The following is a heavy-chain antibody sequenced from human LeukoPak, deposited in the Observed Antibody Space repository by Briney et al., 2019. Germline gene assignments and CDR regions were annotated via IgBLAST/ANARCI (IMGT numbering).Heavy chain of an antibody. Sequence: PGGSLRLSCAASGFTFSSYAMTWVRQAPGKGLEWVSALTGSGGSTYCADSVKGRFTISRDNSKNTLYLQMNSLRAEDTAVYYCAKDRFYSSSRTLRWYNGMDVWGQGTTVTVSS. CDR1: GFTFSSYA. J-gene: IGHJ6*02. V-gene: IGHV3-23*01. CDR2: LTGSGGST. CDR3: AKDRFYSSSRTLRWYNGMDV. D-gene: IGHD6-13*01.